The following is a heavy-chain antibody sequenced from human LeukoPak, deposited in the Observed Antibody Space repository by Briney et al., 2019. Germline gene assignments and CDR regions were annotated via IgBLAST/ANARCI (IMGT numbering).Heavy chain of an antibody. CDR1: GFTFSTFG. D-gene: IGHD5-18*01. CDR3: ARGSAYSYAFTGRERTKSRLDY. CDR2: ISSSSSTI. V-gene: IGHV3-48*01. J-gene: IGHJ4*02. Sequence: GGSLRLSCAASGFTFSTFGINWVRQAPGMGLEWVSYISSSSSTIYYADSVKGRFTISRDNSKNTLYLQMNRLKSEDTAVYYCARGSAYSYAFTGRERTKSRLDYWGQGTLVTVSS.